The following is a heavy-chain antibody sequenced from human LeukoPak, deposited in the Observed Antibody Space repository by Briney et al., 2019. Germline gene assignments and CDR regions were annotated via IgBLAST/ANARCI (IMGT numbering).Heavy chain of an antibody. CDR3: ARAVILRFLDPPNSFDY. J-gene: IGHJ4*02. V-gene: IGHV4-59*01. Sequence: SETLSLTCTVSGGSISSYYWSWIRQPPGKGLEWIGYIYYSGSTNYNPSLKSRVTISVDTSKNQFSLKLSSVTAADTAVYYCARAVILRFLDPPNSFDYWGQGTLVTVSS. CDR1: GGSISSYY. D-gene: IGHD3-3*01. CDR2: IYYSGST.